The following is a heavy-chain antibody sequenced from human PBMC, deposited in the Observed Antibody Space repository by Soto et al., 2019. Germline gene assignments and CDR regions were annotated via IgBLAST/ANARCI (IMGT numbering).Heavy chain of an antibody. CDR1: GFTFSSYA. Sequence: GGSLRLSCAVSGFTFSSYAMSWVRRAPGKGLEWVSNINGGGDNIYYAESVKGRFTISRDNSKNTLHLQMNSLRAEDTAIYYCAKDALYSSSWYLSWFDPWGQGTPVTVSS. V-gene: IGHV3-23*01. J-gene: IGHJ5*02. D-gene: IGHD6-13*01. CDR3: AKDALYSSSWYLSWFDP. CDR2: INGGGDNI.